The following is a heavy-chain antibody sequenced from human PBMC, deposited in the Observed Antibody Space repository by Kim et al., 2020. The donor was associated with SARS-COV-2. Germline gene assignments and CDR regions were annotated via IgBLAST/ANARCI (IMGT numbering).Heavy chain of an antibody. D-gene: IGHD6-13*01. Sequence: YNPSLKSRVTISVDTSKNQFSLKLSSVTAADTAVYYCARGGYSRTEKFDYWGQGTLVTVSS. J-gene: IGHJ4*02. V-gene: IGHV4-34*01. CDR3: ARGGYSRTEKFDY.